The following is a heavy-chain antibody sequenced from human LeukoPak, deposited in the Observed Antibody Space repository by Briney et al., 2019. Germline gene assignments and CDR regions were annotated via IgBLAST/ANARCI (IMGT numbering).Heavy chain of an antibody. D-gene: IGHD2-2*01. CDR3: ARDFGDIVVVPAAMSY. J-gene: IGHJ4*02. Sequence: GESLRLSCAASGFTVSSNYMSWVRQAPGKGLEWVSVIYSGGSTYYADSVKGRFTISRDNSKNTLYLQMNSLRAEDTAVYYCARDFGDIVVVPAAMSYWGQGTLVTVSS. CDR2: IYSGGST. V-gene: IGHV3-66*02. CDR1: GFTVSSNY.